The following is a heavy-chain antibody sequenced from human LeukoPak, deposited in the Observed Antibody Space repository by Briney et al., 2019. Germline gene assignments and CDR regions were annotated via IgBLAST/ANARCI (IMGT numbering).Heavy chain of an antibody. D-gene: IGHD3-3*01. V-gene: IGHV4-39*01. CDR3: ARRWSFDY. J-gene: IGHJ4*02. CDR1: GDSISSSSYS. Sequence: SETLSLTCTVCGDSISSSSYSWGWIRQPPGKGLEWIGSMYYSGSTYYNPSLKSRVTISVDTSKNQFSLKLSSVTAADTAVYYCARRWSFDYWGQGTLVTLSS. CDR2: MYYSGST.